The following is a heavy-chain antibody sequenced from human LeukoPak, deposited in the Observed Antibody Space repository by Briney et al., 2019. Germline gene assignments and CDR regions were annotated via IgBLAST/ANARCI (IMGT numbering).Heavy chain of an antibody. V-gene: IGHV4-34*01. D-gene: IGHD2-15*01. CDR1: GGSFSGYY. J-gene: IGHJ6*02. Sequence: NPSETLSLTCAVYGGSFSGYYWSWIRQPPGKGLEWIGEINHSGSTNYNPSLKSRVTISVDTSKNQFSLKLSSVTAADTAVYYCARDLKDCSGGSCYSMDVWGQGTTVTVSS. CDR2: INHSGST. CDR3: ARDLKDCSGGSCYSMDV.